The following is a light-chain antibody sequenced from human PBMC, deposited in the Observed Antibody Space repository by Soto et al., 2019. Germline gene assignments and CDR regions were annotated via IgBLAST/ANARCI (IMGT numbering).Light chain of an antibody. J-gene: IGKJ4*01. CDR2: GAS. Sequence: EIAFTQSPGSLSLSPGPRSSLSGRATPTVSSTYLAWYRHKPGQAPRLLIYGASSRAAGIPDTFSGSGSGTDFTLTTSSLQPEDFAVYYCQQYHNWPPLTFGGGTKVEIK. CDR1: PTVSSTY. CDR3: QQYHNWPPLT. V-gene: IGKV3-20*01.